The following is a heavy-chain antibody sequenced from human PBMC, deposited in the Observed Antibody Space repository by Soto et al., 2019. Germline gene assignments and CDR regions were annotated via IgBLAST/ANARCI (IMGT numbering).Heavy chain of an antibody. CDR2: ISGSGIST. CDR1: GFTFSSYA. CDR3: ARDHKFGEPP. D-gene: IGHD3-10*01. J-gene: IGHJ5*02. Sequence: EVQLLESGGGLVQPGGSLRLSCAAYGFTFSSYAMSWVRQAPGKGLEWVSAISGSGISTYYADSVKGRFTISRDNSKNTLYLQMNSLRADDTAMDYCARDHKFGEPPWGQGTLVTVSS. V-gene: IGHV3-23*01.